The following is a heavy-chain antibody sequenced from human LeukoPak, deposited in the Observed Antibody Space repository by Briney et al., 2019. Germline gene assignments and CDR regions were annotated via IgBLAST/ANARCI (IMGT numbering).Heavy chain of an antibody. J-gene: IGHJ6*03. CDR3: ARVEMATIPNYFYYYMDV. CDR1: GGSFSGYY. Sequence: SETLSLTCAVYGGSFSGYYWSWIRQPPGKGLEWIGEIEHGGSTVYNPSLESRVSMSVDTPKNQFSLRLTSVAAADTAVYYCARVEMATIPNYFYYYMDVWGKGTTVTVSS. V-gene: IGHV4-34*01. CDR2: IEHGGST. D-gene: IGHD5-24*01.